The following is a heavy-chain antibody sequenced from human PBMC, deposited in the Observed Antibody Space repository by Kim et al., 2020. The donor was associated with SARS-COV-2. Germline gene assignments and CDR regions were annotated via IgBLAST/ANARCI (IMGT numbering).Heavy chain of an antibody. CDR2: IYYSGST. D-gene: IGHD2-15*01. Sequence: SETLSLTCTVSGGSISSSSYYWGWIRQPPGKGLEWIGSIYYSGSTYYNPSLKSRVTISVDTSKNQFSLKLSSVTAADTAVYYCAGRYPIVVVVAATADWYFDLWGRGTLVTVSS. J-gene: IGHJ2*01. CDR3: AGRYPIVVVVAATADWYFDL. CDR1: GGSISSSSYY. V-gene: IGHV4-39*01.